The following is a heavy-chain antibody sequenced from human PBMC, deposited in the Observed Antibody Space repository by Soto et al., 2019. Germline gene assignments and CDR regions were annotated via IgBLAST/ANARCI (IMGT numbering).Heavy chain of an antibody. CDR3: ARGLLLEPLGGYGMDV. Sequence: GASVKVSCKASGYTFTGYYMHWVRQAPGQGLEWMGWINPNSGGTNYAQKFQGWVTMTRDTSISTAYMELSRLRSDDTAVYYCARGLLLEPLGGYGMDVWGQGTTVTVPS. J-gene: IGHJ6*02. D-gene: IGHD1-1*01. V-gene: IGHV1-2*04. CDR2: INPNSGGT. CDR1: GYTFTGYY.